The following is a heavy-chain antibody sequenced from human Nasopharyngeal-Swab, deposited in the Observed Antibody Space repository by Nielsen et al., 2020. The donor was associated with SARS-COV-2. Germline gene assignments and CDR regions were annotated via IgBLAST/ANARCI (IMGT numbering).Heavy chain of an antibody. CDR2: INRDGSST. Sequence: GESLKISCAASGFTLSTYWMPWVRQAPGKGLVWVSRINRDGSSTSYADSAKGRFTVSRDNAKNSLFLQTDSLRVEDTAVYYCRVTGPFTGYFDYWGQGTLVTVSS. J-gene: IGHJ4*02. CDR3: RVTGPFTGYFDY. CDR1: GFTLSTYW. V-gene: IGHV3-74*01. D-gene: IGHD2-21*02.